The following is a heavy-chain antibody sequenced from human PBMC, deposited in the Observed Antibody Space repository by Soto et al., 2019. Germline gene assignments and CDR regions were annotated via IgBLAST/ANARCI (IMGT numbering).Heavy chain of an antibody. CDR2: INHSGST. J-gene: IGHJ4*02. D-gene: IGHD6-6*01. V-gene: IGHV4-34*01. CDR3: ARCRSDY. CDR1: GGSFRGYS. Sequence: QVQLQQWGAGLLKPAETLSLTCAVYGGSFRGYSWSWIRQPPGKGLEWIGEINHSGSTNYNPSLKRRVTISVDTSKNQFSLKLSSVTAADTAVYYCARCRSDYWGQGTLVTVSS.